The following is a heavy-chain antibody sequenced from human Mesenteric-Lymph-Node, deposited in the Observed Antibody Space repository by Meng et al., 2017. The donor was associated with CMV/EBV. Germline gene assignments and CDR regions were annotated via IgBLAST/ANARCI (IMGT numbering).Heavy chain of an antibody. CDR1: SISSAGYY. CDR3: ATSLYCTDGVCYNPFDY. CDR2: LSYSGST. D-gene: IGHD2-8*01. Sequence: SISSAGYYWSWLRQHPGKGLEWIGSLSYSGSTFYNPSLKSRLTISLDTSKNQFSLKLNSVTAADTAVYYCATSLYCTDGVCYNPFDYWGQGTLVTVSS. V-gene: IGHV4-31*02. J-gene: IGHJ4*02.